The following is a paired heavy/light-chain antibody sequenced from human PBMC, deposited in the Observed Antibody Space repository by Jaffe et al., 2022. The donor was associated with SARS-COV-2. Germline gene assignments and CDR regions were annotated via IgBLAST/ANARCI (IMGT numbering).Light chain of an antibody. J-gene: IGKJ1*01. V-gene: IGKV1-5*03. CDR1: QSISSW. CDR2: KAS. CDR3: QQYNSYLWT. Sequence: DIQMTQSPSTLSASVGDRVTITCRASQSISSWLAWYQQKPGKAPKLLIYKASSLESGVPSRFSGSGSGTEFTLTISSLQPDDFATYYCQQYNSYLWTFGQGTKVEIK.
Heavy chain of an antibody. J-gene: IGHJ4*02. Sequence: QVQLVESGGGLVKPGGSLRLSCAASGFTFSDYYMSWIRQAPGKGLEWVSYISSSGSTIYYADSVKGRFTISRDNAKNSLYLQMNSLRAEDTAVYYCATAPDDYGDVPLGDDYWGQGTLVTVSS. CDR2: ISSSGSTI. CDR3: ATAPDDYGDVPLGDDY. CDR1: GFTFSDYY. V-gene: IGHV3-11*01. D-gene: IGHD4-17*01.